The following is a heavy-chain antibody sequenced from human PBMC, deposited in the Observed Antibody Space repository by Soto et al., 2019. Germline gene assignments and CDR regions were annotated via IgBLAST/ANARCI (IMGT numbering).Heavy chain of an antibody. CDR1: GVTFSSYW. J-gene: IGHJ4*03. D-gene: IGHD3-3*02. CDR2: IKQDGSEK. Sequence: GGCLGLSCAASGVTFSSYWMSWVRQAPGKGLEWVANIKQDGSEKYYVDSVKGRFTISRDNAKNSLYLQMNSLRAEDTAVYYCGEHSLKGMEVWGDGMLVTVSA. V-gene: IGHV3-7*01. CDR3: GEHSLKGMEV.